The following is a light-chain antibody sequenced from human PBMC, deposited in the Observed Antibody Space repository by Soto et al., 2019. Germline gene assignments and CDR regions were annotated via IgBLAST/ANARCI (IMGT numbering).Light chain of an antibody. V-gene: IGKV2-28*01. CDR3: MQALQTPLET. CDR2: LGS. Sequence: DIVMTHSPLSLPVTPGEPASISCRSSQSLLHSNGYNYLDWYLQKPGQSPQLLIYLGSNRASGVPDRFSGSGSGTDFTLKISRVEAEDVGVYYCMQALQTPLETFGQGIKV. CDR1: QSLLHSNGYNY. J-gene: IGKJ1*01.